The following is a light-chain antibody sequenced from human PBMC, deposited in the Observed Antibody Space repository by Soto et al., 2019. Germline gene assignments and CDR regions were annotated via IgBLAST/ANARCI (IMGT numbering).Light chain of an antibody. CDR3: CAYSTSGTHV. V-gene: IGLV2-14*03. CDR2: DVN. CDR1: SSDVGSYDY. Sequence: QSVLTQPASVSGSPGQSITFFCTGTSSDVGSYDYVSWHQQHPGKAPKLIIYDVNNRPSGVPSRFSGSKSGNTASLLISGLKTEDEANYYGCAYSTSGTHVFGTGTRVTV. J-gene: IGLJ1*01.